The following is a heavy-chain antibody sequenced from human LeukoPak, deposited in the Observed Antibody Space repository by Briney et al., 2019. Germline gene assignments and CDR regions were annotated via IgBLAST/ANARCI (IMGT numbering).Heavy chain of an antibody. V-gene: IGHV4-59*01. CDR1: GGSISTYY. CDR3: ARGSGYDSTSYRAFDI. J-gene: IGHJ3*02. D-gene: IGHD3-22*01. Sequence: PSETLSLTCTVSGGSISTYYWNWIRQPPGKGLECIGYIDYSGSTNYNPSLKSRVAISVDTSKNHFSLKLSSVTAADTAVYYCARGSGYDSTSYRAFDIWGQGTMVTVSS. CDR2: IDYSGST.